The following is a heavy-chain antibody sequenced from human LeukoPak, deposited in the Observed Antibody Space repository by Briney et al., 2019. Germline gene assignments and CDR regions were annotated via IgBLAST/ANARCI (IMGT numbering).Heavy chain of an antibody. D-gene: IGHD3-10*01. CDR3: ARDTMVRGGIGLYYYYYMDV. CDR1: GFTFSGSA. Sequence: PGGSLRLSCAASGFTFSGSAMHWVRQASGKGLEWVGRIRSKANSYATAYAASVKGRFTISRDDSKNTAYLQMNSLKTEDTAVYSCARDTMVRGGIGLYYYYYMDVWGKGTTVTVSS. V-gene: IGHV3-73*01. CDR2: IRSKANSYAT. J-gene: IGHJ6*03.